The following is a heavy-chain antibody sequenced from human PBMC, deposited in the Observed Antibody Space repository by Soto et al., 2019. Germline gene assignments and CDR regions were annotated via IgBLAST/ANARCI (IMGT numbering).Heavy chain of an antibody. D-gene: IGHD3-3*01. V-gene: IGHV3-7*01. CDR1: GFTFSSYW. Sequence: GVLRLSCAASGFTFSSYWMSWVRQAPGKGLEWVANIKQDGSEKYYVDSVKGRFTISRDNAKNSLYLQMNSLRAEDTAVYYCARDLPAYYDFWSGYPFDIWGQGTMVTVSS. J-gene: IGHJ3*02. CDR3: ARDLPAYYDFWSGYPFDI. CDR2: IKQDGSEK.